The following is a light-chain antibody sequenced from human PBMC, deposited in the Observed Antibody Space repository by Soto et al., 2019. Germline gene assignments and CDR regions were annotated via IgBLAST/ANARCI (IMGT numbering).Light chain of an antibody. CDR2: GAS. J-gene: IGKJ1*01. Sequence: EIVMTQSPDTLSVSPGERASLACRASQSVSSSLAWYQQKPGQAPRLLIFGASIRATGIPARFSGSGSGTEFTLTISSLQSEDFALYYCHQYYNRPWTFGQGTKVEIK. CDR1: QSVSSS. V-gene: IGKV3-15*01. CDR3: HQYYNRPWT.